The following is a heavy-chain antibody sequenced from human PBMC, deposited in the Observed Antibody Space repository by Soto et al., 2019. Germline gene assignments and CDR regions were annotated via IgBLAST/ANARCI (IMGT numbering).Heavy chain of an antibody. CDR3: ASQASGWYPDY. J-gene: IGHJ4*02. Sequence: QVQLQESGPGLVKPSQTLSLSCTVSDGSISSGGYYWSWLRQHPGKGLEWIGYIFDSGTTYYNPSLKSRVTISVDPSKSQFSLRLTSVTATVTAVYYCASQASGWYPDYWGQGTLVTVS. V-gene: IGHV4-31*03. CDR2: IFDSGTT. CDR1: DGSISSGGYY. D-gene: IGHD6-19*01.